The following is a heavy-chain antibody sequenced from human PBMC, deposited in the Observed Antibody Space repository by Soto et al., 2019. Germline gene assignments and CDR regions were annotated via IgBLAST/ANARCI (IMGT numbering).Heavy chain of an antibody. J-gene: IGHJ4*02. CDR1: GGTFSSYS. CDR2: IIPIFGTA. CDR3: ARDGGRHSGGIDY. D-gene: IGHD1-26*01. V-gene: IGHV1-69*01. Sequence: QVQLVQSGAEVKKPGSSVKVSCKASGGTFSSYSINWVRQAPGQGLEWMGEIIPIFGTANYAQKFQGRVTITADESTSTGYMGLSSLRSEDTAVYYCARDGGRHSGGIDYWGQGTLVTVSS.